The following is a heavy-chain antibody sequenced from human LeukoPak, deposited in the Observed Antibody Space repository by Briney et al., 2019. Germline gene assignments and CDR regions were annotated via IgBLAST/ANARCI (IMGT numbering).Heavy chain of an antibody. D-gene: IGHD5-12*01. J-gene: IGHJ4*02. CDR3: AREGQRYSGYDRGFDY. CDR2: IIPIFGTA. Sequence: SVKASCKASGGTFSSHSFNWVRQAPGQGLERMGGIIPIFGTANYAQKFQGRVTITADESTSTAYMELSSLRSEDTAVYYCAREGQRYSGYDRGFDYWGQGTLVTVSS. V-gene: IGHV1-69*13. CDR1: GGTFSSHS.